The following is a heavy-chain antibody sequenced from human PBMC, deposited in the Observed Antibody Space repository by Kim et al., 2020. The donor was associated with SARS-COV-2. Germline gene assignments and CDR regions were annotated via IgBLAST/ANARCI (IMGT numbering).Heavy chain of an antibody. Sequence: SETLSLTCTVSGGSISSYYWSWIRQPPGKGLEWIGYIYYSGSTNYNPSLKSRVTISVDTSKNQFSLKLSSVTAADTAVYYCARRSAVLVPAASGDPHYYYYYYMDVWGKGTTVTVSS. CDR3: ARRSAVLVPAASGDPHYYYYYYMDV. CDR2: IYYSGST. V-gene: IGHV4-59*08. J-gene: IGHJ6*03. CDR1: GGSISSYY. D-gene: IGHD2-2*01.